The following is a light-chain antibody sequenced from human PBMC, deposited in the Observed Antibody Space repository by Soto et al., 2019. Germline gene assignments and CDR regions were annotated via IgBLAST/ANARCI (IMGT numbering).Light chain of an antibody. CDR2: GAS. J-gene: IGKJ1*01. V-gene: IGKV3-20*01. Sequence: EIVMTQSPATLSVSPGERATLSCWASQSVIRNLAWYQQKVGQAPRLLIYGASNRATGIPDRFSGSGSGTDFTLTISRLEPEDFAVYYCQQYGSSLTWTFGQGTKVDIK. CDR3: QQYGSSLTWT. CDR1: QSVIRN.